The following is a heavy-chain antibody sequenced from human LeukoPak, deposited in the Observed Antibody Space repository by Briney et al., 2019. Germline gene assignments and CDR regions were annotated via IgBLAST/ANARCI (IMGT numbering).Heavy chain of an antibody. J-gene: IGHJ6*02. CDR3: ARDQMATITYYYYGMDV. CDR2: INPNSGGT. D-gene: IGHD5-24*01. CDR1: GYTFTGYY. V-gene: IGHV1-2*02. Sequence: ASVKVSCKASGYTFTGYYMHWVRQAPGQGLEWMGWINPNSGGTNYAQKFQGRVTMTRDTSISTAYMELSRLRSDDTAVYYCARDQMATITYYYYGMDVWGQGTTVTVSS.